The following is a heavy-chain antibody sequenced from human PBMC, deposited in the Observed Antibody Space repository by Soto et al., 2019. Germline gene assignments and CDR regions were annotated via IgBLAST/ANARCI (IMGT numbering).Heavy chain of an antibody. V-gene: IGHV3-48*03. J-gene: IGHJ6*02. CDR1: GLTFSSCE. CDR2: IGTRGSTV. CDR3: AKAPSLFYDSRGPLDV. Sequence: SGGSLRLSCAASGLTFSSCEMNWVRQAPGKGLEWVSYIGTRGSTVYYADSVKGRFTISRDNAKSSLFLQMNSLRAEDTAVYYCAKAPSLFYDSRGPLDVWGQGTTVTVSS. D-gene: IGHD3-22*01.